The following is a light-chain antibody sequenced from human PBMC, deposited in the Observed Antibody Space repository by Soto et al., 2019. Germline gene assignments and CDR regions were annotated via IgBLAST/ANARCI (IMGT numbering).Light chain of an antibody. CDR2: AAS. V-gene: IGKV1-39*01. CDR1: QTITSD. Sequence: DIQMTQPPSSLSASVGDRVTITCRASQTITSDLNWYQQRPGKAPKLLIYAASNLQSGVPSSFSGSGSGTDFTFIISSLKTEDSANYYCQQTYSTPGWTFGQGTKVDIK. J-gene: IGKJ1*01. CDR3: QQTYSTPGWT.